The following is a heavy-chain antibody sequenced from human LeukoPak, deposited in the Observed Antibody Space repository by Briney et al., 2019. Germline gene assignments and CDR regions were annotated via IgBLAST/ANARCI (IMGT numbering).Heavy chain of an antibody. CDR2: ISGSGGST. D-gene: IGHD6-19*01. J-gene: IGHJ4*02. V-gene: IGHV3-23*01. CDR1: GFTFSSYA. CDR3: ARDSPRLSGWLGHFDY. Sequence: GGSLRLSCAASGFTFSSYAMSWVRQAPGKGLEWVSAISGSGGSTYYADSVKGRFTISRDNSKNTLYLQMNNLRAEDTAVYYCARDSPRLSGWLGHFDYWGQGTLVTVSS.